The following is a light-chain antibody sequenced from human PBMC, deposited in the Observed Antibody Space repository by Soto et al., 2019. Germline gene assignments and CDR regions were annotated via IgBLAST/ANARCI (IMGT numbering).Light chain of an antibody. CDR1: SSDAGDYIY. J-gene: IGLJ2*01. CDR3: CSYTSSNTPDVV. V-gene: IGLV2-14*03. CDR2: DVS. Sequence: QSVLTQPASVSGSPGQLISIPCTGSSSDAGDYIYVSWYQQHPGKAPKLMIFDVSNRPSGVSNRFSGSKSGNTASLTISGLQAEDEADYYCCSYTSSNTPDVVFGGGTKLTVL.